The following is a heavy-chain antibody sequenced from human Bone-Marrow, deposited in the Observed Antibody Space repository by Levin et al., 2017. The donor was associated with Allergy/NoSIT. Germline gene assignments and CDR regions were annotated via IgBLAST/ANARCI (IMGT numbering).Heavy chain of an antibody. J-gene: IGHJ4*02. Sequence: SQTLSLTCAVYGGSFSGYYWSWIRQSPGKGLEWIGEINHSGSTNYNPSLKSRVTISVDTSKNQFSLKLSSVTAADTAVYYCARGQRATIYYWGQGTLVTVSS. CDR1: GGSFSGYY. CDR3: ARGQRATIYY. V-gene: IGHV4-34*01. D-gene: IGHD5-24*01. CDR2: INHSGST.